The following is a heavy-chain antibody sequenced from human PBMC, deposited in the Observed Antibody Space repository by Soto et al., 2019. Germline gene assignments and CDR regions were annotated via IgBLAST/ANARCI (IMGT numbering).Heavy chain of an antibody. CDR3: ARDSGGWIFDY. J-gene: IGHJ4*02. CDR2: ISSSSSYI. V-gene: IGHV3-21*06. CDR1: GFSFSSFT. D-gene: IGHD2-2*03. Sequence: PGGSLRLACAASGFSFSSFTMNWVRQAPGKGLEWVSSISSSSSYIYYADSVKGRFTISRDNAKNSLFLQMNSLRAEDTAMYYCARDSGGWIFDYWGQGTLVTVSS.